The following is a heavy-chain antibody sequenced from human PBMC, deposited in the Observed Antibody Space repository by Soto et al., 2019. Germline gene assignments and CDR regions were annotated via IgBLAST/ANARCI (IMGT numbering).Heavy chain of an antibody. D-gene: IGHD1-26*01. Sequence: GESLKISCAASGFTFSSYSMNWVRQAPGKGLEWVSSISSSSSYIYYADSVKGRFTISRDNAKNSLYLQMNSLRAEDTAVYYCARGPSGSYSYWGQGTLVTVSS. J-gene: IGHJ4*02. V-gene: IGHV3-21*01. CDR1: GFTFSSYS. CDR2: ISSSSSYI. CDR3: ARGPSGSYSY.